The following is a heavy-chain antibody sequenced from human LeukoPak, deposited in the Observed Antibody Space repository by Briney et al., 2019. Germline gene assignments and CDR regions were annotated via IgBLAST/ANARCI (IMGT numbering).Heavy chain of an antibody. CDR2: ISPGGPT. CDR3: AKDGAWLRFDD. V-gene: IGHV3-23*01. J-gene: IGHJ4*02. CDR1: GFTFSSDW. D-gene: IGHD5-12*01. Sequence: GGSLRLSCAVSGFTFSSDWMIWVRQAPGKGLEWVSGISPGGPTYYADSVMGRFTISRDDSKNTLYLQMKNLRAEDTAVYYCAKDGAWLRFDDWGQGILVSVSS.